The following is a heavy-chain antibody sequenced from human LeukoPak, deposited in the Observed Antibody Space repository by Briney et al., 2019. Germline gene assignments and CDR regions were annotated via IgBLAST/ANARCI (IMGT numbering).Heavy chain of an antibody. CDR3: AREDGYNPGRGYYYYMDV. CDR2: INHSGST. V-gene: IGHV4-34*01. CDR1: GGSFSGYY. D-gene: IGHD5-24*01. Sequence: SETLSLTCAVYGGSFSGYYWSWIRQPPGKGLEWIGEINHSGSTNYIPSLKSRVTISVDTSKNQFSLKLSSVTAADTAVYYCAREDGYNPGRGYYYYMDVWGKGTTVTVSS. J-gene: IGHJ6*03.